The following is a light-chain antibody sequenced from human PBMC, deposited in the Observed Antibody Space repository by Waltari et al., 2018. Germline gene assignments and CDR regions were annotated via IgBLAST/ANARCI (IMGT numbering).Light chain of an antibody. CDR2: EVI. Sequence: QSAPTQPASVSGSPGQSITISCTGTSSDVGRYPYVSWYQQHPGKAPKLMIYEVINRPSGVSNRFSGSKSGNTASLTISGLQAEDEADYYCSSYTTSGSWVFGGGTKLTVL. CDR3: SSYTTSGSWV. J-gene: IGLJ3*02. V-gene: IGLV2-14*01. CDR1: SSDVGRYPY.